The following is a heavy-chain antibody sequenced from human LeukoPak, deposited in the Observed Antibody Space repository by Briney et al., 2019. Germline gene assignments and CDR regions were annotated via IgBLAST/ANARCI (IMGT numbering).Heavy chain of an antibody. CDR1: GGSFSGYY. CDR3: ARASSIVGATDY. D-gene: IGHD1-26*01. V-gene: IGHV4-34*01. J-gene: IGHJ4*02. CDR2: INDSGST. Sequence: SETLSLTCAVYGGSFSGYYWSWIRQPPGKGLEWIGEINDSGSTNYNPSLESRVTISVDTSNNQFSLKLTSVIAADTAVYYCARASSIVGATDYWGQGTLVTVSS.